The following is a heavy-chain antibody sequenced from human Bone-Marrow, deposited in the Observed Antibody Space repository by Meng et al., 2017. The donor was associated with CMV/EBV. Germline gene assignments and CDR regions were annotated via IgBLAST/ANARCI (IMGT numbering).Heavy chain of an antibody. J-gene: IGHJ4*02. CDR3: VRGEWFGVYFDY. Sequence: SETLSLTCAVYGGSFSGYYWSWIRQPPGKGLEWIGEINHSGSTNYNPSLKSRVTISVVTSKNQFSLKLSSVTAADTAVYYCVRGEWFGVYFDYWGQGTLVTVSS. D-gene: IGHD3-10*01. V-gene: IGHV4-34*01. CDR1: GGSFSGYY. CDR2: INHSGST.